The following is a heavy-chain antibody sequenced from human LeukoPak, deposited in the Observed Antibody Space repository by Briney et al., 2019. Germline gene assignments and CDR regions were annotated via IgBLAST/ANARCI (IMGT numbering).Heavy chain of an antibody. V-gene: IGHV1-8*01. CDR1: GYTFTNYD. J-gene: IGHJ4*02. CDR2: MNPNNGNT. CDR3: ARGLLGQWLVD. Sequence: ASVKVSCKASGYTFTNYDINWVRQAAGQGLEWMGWMNPNNGNTGYAQKFQGRVTMTRNTSISTGYMELSSLRSEDTAVYYCARGLLGQWLVDWGQGTLVTVSS. D-gene: IGHD6-19*01.